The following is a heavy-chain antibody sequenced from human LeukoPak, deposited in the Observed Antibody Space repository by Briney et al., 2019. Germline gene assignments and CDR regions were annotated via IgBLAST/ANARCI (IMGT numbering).Heavy chain of an antibody. CDR3: ARRSGSRGSYSIDY. CDR1: GYSFINYW. J-gene: IGHJ4*02. Sequence: GESLKISCKGSGYSFINYWIGWGRRMPGKGLEWMGLIYPGDSDTRYSTSFQGQVTISVDKSIDTTYLQWSSLKASDTAMYYCARRSGSRGSYSIDYWGQGTLVAVSS. V-gene: IGHV5-51*01. D-gene: IGHD2-2*01. CDR2: IYPGDSDT.